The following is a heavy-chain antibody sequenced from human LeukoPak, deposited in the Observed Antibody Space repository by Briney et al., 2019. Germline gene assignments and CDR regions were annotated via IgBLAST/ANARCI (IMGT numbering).Heavy chain of an antibody. Sequence: GGSLRLSRAASGFTLSYYWMTWVRRAPGKGLEWVANIMQDGSEKYYVDSVKGRFTISRDNAKNSLYLQMNSLRAEDTAVYYCARHSAGYTTFFDYWGQGTLVTVSS. CDR2: IMQDGSEK. J-gene: IGHJ4*02. D-gene: IGHD5-24*01. V-gene: IGHV3-7*04. CDR1: GFTLSYYW. CDR3: ARHSAGYTTFFDY.